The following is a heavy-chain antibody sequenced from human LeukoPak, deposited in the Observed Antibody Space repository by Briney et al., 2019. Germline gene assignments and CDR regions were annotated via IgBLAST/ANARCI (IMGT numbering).Heavy chain of an antibody. D-gene: IGHD2-2*01. Sequence: GGTLRLSCAASGCTFSSYSMNWVRQAPGKGLEWVSYISSSSSTIYYADSVKGRFTISRDNAKNSLYLQMNSLRAEDTAVYYCAREIQGYCSSTSCYDYYYYGMDVWGQGTTVTVSS. J-gene: IGHJ6*02. V-gene: IGHV3-48*04. CDR2: ISSSSSTI. CDR1: GCTFSSYS. CDR3: AREIQGYCSSTSCYDYYYYGMDV.